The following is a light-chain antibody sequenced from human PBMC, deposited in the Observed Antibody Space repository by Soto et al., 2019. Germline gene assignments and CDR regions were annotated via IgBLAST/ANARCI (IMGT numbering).Light chain of an antibody. Sequence: QPVLTQSPSASASLGASVKLTCTLSSGHSSNAIAWHQQQPEKGPRYLMRVNNDGSHNKGDGIPDRFSGSSSGPERYLTISSLQSEDEAHYYCHTWGAGMRVFGGGTKLTVL. CDR3: HTWGAGMRV. CDR2: VNNDGSH. CDR1: SGHSSNA. V-gene: IGLV4-69*01. J-gene: IGLJ3*02.